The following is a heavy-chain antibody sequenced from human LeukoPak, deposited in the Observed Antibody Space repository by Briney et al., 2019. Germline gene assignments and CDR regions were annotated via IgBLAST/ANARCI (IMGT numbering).Heavy chain of an antibody. Sequence: SGGSLRLSCAASGFTVSSNYMSWVRQAPGKGLEWVSVIYSGGSTYYADSVKGRFTISRDNSKNTLYLQMNSLRAEGTAVYYCARVIGDRDYYYGMDVWGQGTTVTVSS. CDR1: GFTVSSNY. J-gene: IGHJ6*02. V-gene: IGHV3-53*01. CDR3: ARVIGDRDYYYGMDV. D-gene: IGHD3-22*01. CDR2: IYSGGST.